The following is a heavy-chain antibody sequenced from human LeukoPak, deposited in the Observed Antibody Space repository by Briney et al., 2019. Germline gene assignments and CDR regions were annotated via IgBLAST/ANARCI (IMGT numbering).Heavy chain of an antibody. J-gene: IGHJ4*02. D-gene: IGHD4-11*01. CDR2: IYAGGDT. Sequence: GSLRLSCAASGVTVSNDYMSWVRQAPGKGLEWVSFIYAGGDTYYADSVKGRFTISRDNSKNTVYLQMNSLRAEDTAVYYCARNKDYRFDYWGQGTPVTVSS. V-gene: IGHV3-66*01. CDR3: ARNKDYRFDY. CDR1: GVTVSNDY.